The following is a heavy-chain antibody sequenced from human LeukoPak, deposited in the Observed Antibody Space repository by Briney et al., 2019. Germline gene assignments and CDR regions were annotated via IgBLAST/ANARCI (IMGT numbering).Heavy chain of an antibody. Sequence: GGSLRLSCAASEFTFINYAMSWVRQAPGKGLEGVSTISGSGGNTYYADSVKGRFTISRDNSKNTLYLQMNSLRAEDTAVYYCAKDREYDFWSASSFDYWGQGTLVTVSS. CDR3: AKDREYDFWSASSFDY. V-gene: IGHV3-23*01. CDR2: ISGSGGNT. CDR1: EFTFINYA. J-gene: IGHJ4*02. D-gene: IGHD3-3*01.